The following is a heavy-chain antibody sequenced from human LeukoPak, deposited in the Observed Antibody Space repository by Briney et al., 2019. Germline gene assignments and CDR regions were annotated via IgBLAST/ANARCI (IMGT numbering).Heavy chain of an antibody. J-gene: IGHJ4*02. D-gene: IGHD3-10*01. Sequence: PGGSLRLSCAASGFTFSSYGMHWVRQAPGKGLEWVAFIRYDGSNKYYADSVKGRFTISRDNSKNTLYLQMNSLRAEDTAVYYCAKDREFGGLWFGELFRGQGTLVTVSS. V-gene: IGHV3-30*02. CDR1: GFTFSSYG. CDR2: IRYDGSNK. CDR3: AKDREFGGLWFGELF.